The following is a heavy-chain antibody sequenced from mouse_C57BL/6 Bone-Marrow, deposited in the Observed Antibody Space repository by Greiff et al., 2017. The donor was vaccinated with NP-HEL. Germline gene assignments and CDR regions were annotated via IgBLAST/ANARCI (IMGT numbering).Heavy chain of an antibody. CDR1: GFNIKNTY. J-gene: IGHJ4*01. CDR2: IDPANGNT. CDR3: ARSQWWFYYAMDY. V-gene: IGHV14-3*01. D-gene: IGHD1-1*02. Sequence: EVKLVESVAELVRPGASVKLSCTASGFNIKNTYMHWVKQRPEQGLEWIGRIDPANGNTKYAPKFQGKATITADTSSNTAYLQLSSLTSEDTAIYYCARSQWWFYYAMDYWGQGTSVTVSS.